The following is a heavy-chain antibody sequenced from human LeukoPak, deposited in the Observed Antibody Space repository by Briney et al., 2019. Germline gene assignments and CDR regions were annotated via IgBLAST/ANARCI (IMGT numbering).Heavy chain of an antibody. CDR3: ARGCDIAVAGPPLPYYGMDV. CDR2: ISYDGSNK. J-gene: IGHJ6*02. D-gene: IGHD6-19*01. CDR1: GFTFSSYA. V-gene: IGHV3-30-3*01. Sequence: GGSLRLSCAASGFTFSSYAMPWVRQAPGKGLEWVAVISYDGSNKYYADSVKGRFTISRDNSKNTLYLQMNSLRAEDTAVYYCARGCDIAVAGPPLPYYGMDVWGQGTTVTVSS.